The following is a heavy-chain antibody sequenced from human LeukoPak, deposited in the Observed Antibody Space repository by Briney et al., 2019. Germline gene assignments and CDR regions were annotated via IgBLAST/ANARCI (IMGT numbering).Heavy chain of an antibody. CDR1: GGSISSGDYY. CDR2: MYYSGST. D-gene: IGHD3-22*01. V-gene: IGHV4-30-4*01. Sequence: SETLSLTCTVSGGSISSGDYYWSWIRQPPGKGLEWVGYMYYSGSTYYNTSLKSRVTISVDTSKNQFSLKLSSVTAADTAVYYCARPYYYDSRIDPWGQGTLVTVSS. CDR3: ARPYYYDSRIDP. J-gene: IGHJ5*02.